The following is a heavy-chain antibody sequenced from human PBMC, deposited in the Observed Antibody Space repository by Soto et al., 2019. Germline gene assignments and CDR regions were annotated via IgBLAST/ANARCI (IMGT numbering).Heavy chain of an antibody. CDR1: GGSISSGGYY. Sequence: SETLSLTCTVSGGSISSGGYYWSWIRQHPGKGLEWIGYIYYSGSTYYNPSLKSRVTISVDTSKNQFSLKLSSVTAADTAVYYCARDGGYCSGGSCYPEYYFDYWGQGTLVTVSS. J-gene: IGHJ4*02. D-gene: IGHD2-15*01. CDR2: IYYSGST. V-gene: IGHV4-31*03. CDR3: ARDGGYCSGGSCYPEYYFDY.